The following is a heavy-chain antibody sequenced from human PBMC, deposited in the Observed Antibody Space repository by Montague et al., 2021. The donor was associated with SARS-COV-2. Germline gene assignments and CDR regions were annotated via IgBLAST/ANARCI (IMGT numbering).Heavy chain of an antibody. D-gene: IGHD2-2*01. CDR1: GFTFSSYE. CDR2: ISSSGSTI. V-gene: IGHV3-48*03. J-gene: IGHJ3*02. CDR3: AREGGTEFGAVFVVVPAAIDDAFDI. Sequence: SLRLSCAASGFTFSSYEMNWVRQAPGKGLEWVSYISSSGSTIYYADSVKGRFTISRDNAKNSLYLQMNSLRAEDTAVYYCAREGGTEFGAVFVVVPAAIDDAFDIWGQGTMVTVSS.